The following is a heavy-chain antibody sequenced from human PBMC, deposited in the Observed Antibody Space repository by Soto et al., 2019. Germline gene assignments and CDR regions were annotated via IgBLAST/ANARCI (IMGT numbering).Heavy chain of an antibody. J-gene: IGHJ4*02. D-gene: IGHD3-3*01. CDR3: ARGGWDVSSAYSGGRFDY. CDR1: GFTFRNYY. Sequence: SLRLSCAASGFTFRNYYMNWVRQPPGKGLEWVAKIKSDGTEKYYVDSVKGRFTISRDDAENSLYLQMNSLRAEDTAVYSCARGGWDVSSAYSGGRFDYWGQGTLVTVSS. V-gene: IGHV3-7*03. CDR2: IKSDGTEK.